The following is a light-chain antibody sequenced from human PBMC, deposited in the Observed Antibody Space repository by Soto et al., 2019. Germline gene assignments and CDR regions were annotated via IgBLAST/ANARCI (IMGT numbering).Light chain of an antibody. CDR2: KAS. J-gene: IGKJ1*01. CDR1: QSVSSW. CDR3: QQYGSYWT. V-gene: IGKV1-5*03. Sequence: DIQMTQSPSTLSASVGDRVTITCRASQSVSSWLAWYQQKPGRAPKLLIYKASILQSGVPSRFSGSGSATEFTLTINSLQPDDFATYYCQQYGSYWTFGQGTKVE.